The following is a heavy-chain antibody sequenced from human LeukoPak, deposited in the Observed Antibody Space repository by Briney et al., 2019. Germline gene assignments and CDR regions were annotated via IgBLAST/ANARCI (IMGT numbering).Heavy chain of an antibody. Sequence: GGSLRLSCAASGFSFSNYAMSWVRQAPGMGLEWVSAVSASGGSTYYADSVKGRFTVSRDNSKSTLYLQMDTLRAEDTALYYCAKRIEAAGPYFDSWGQGTLVTVSS. D-gene: IGHD6-13*01. CDR3: AKRIEAAGPYFDS. CDR1: GFSFSNYA. J-gene: IGHJ5*01. V-gene: IGHV3-23*01. CDR2: VSASGGST.